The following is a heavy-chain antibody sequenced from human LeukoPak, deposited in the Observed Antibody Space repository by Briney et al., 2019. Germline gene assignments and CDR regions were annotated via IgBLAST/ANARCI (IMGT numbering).Heavy chain of an antibody. CDR1: GFTFSSYA. J-gene: IGHJ4*02. V-gene: IGHV3-23*01. CDR2: ISGSGGST. Sequence: GGSLRLSCAASGFTFSSYAMSWVRQAPGKGLEWVSAISGSGGSTYYADSVKGRFTISRDNSKNTLYLQMNSLRAEDTAVYYCARDQKTYYDSSGYYYDYWGQGTLVTVSS. CDR3: ARDQKTYYDSSGYYYDY. D-gene: IGHD3-22*01.